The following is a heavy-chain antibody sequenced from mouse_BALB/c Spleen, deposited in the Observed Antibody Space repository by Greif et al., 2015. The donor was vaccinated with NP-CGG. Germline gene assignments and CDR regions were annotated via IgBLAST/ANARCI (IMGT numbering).Heavy chain of an antibody. CDR1: GFTFSSFG. J-gene: IGHJ2*01. CDR2: ISSGSSTI. V-gene: IGHV5-17*02. D-gene: IGHD2-14*01. CDR3: ARGDYRQPFDY. Sequence: EVQLQESGGGLVQPGGSRKLSCAASGFTFSSFGMHWVRQAPEKGLEWVAYISSGSSTIYYADTVKGRFTISRDNPKNTLFLQMTSLRSEDTAMYYCARGDYRQPFDYWGQGTTLTVSS.